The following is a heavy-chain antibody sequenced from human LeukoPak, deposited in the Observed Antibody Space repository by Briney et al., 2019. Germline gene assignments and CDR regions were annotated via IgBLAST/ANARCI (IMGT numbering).Heavy chain of an antibody. D-gene: IGHD3-10*01. CDR3: ARIGGHTGFGELLKRYFDY. V-gene: IGHV4-39*01. CDR1: GGSISSSSYY. CDR2: IYYSGST. Sequence: SETLSLTCTVSGGSISSSSYYWGWIRQPPGKGLEWIGSIYYSGSTYYNPSLKSRVTISVDTSKNQFSLKLSSVTAADTAVYYCARIGGHTGFGELLKRYFDYWGQGTLVTVSS. J-gene: IGHJ4*02.